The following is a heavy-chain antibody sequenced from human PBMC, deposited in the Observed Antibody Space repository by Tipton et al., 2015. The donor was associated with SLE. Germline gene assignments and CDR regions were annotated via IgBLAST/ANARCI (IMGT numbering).Heavy chain of an antibody. D-gene: IGHD3-3*01. CDR3: ARQRRGQNYDFWSGSMGYFDY. V-gene: IGHV4-34*01. CDR1: GGSFRGYY. Sequence: LRLSCAVYGGSFRGYYWSWIRQPPGKGLEWIGEINHSGSTNYNPSLKSRVTISVDTSKNQFPLKLSSVTAADTAVYYCARQRRGQNYDFWSGSMGYFDYWGQGTLVTVSS. CDR2: INHSGST. J-gene: IGHJ4*02.